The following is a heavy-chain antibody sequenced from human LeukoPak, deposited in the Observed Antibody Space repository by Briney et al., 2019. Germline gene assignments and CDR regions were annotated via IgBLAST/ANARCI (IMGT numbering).Heavy chain of an antibody. CDR2: INPSGGST. V-gene: IGHV1-46*01. CDR1: GFTFTTYT. J-gene: IGHJ4*02. Sequence: ASVKVSCKTSGFTFTTYTMHWVRQAPGQGLEWMGIINPSGGSTSYAQKFQGRVTMTRDTSTSTVYMELSSLRSEDTAVYYCARFRTEYDFWSGYYTGRSGTFDYWGQGTLVTVSS. CDR3: ARFRTEYDFWSGYYTGRSGTFDY. D-gene: IGHD3-3*01.